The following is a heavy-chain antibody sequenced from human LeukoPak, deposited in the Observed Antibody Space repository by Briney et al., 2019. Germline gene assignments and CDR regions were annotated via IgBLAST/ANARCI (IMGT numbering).Heavy chain of an antibody. CDR1: GYSISSGYY. V-gene: IGHV4-38-2*01. Sequence: PSETLSLTCAVSGYSISSGYYWGWIRQPPGKGLEWIGSIYHSGSTYYNPSLKSRVTISVDTSKNQFSLKLSSVTAADTAVYYCARRATIFWHRYYFDYWGQGTLVTVSS. D-gene: IGHD3-9*01. CDR2: IYHSGST. J-gene: IGHJ4*02. CDR3: ARRATIFWHRYYFDY.